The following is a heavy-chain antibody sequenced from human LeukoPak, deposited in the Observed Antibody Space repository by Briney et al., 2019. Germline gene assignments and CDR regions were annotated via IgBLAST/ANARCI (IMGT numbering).Heavy chain of an antibody. Sequence: GGSLRLSCAASGFTFSSYAMSWVRQAPGKGLEWVSAISGSGGSTYYADSVKGRFTISRDNPKNTLYLQMNSLRAEDTAVYYCAKIRLKVKRGYSGYDTYYFDYWGQGTLVTVSS. CDR2: ISGSGGST. CDR3: AKIRLKVKRGYSGYDTYYFDY. CDR1: GFTFSSYA. J-gene: IGHJ4*02. D-gene: IGHD5-12*01. V-gene: IGHV3-23*01.